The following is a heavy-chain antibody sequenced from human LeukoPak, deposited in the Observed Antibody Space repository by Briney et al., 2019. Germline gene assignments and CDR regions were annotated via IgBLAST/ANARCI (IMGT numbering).Heavy chain of an antibody. Sequence: GGSLRLSCAASGFTFSSYAMSWVRQAPGKGLEWVSAISGSGGSTYYADSVKGRFTISRDNSKSTLYLQMNSLRAEDTAVFYCAKDRDGSGTYYPYYFDYWGQGTLVTVSS. J-gene: IGHJ4*02. CDR1: GFTFSSYA. V-gene: IGHV3-23*01. CDR2: ISGSGGST. CDR3: AKDRDGSGTYYPYYFDY. D-gene: IGHD3-10*01.